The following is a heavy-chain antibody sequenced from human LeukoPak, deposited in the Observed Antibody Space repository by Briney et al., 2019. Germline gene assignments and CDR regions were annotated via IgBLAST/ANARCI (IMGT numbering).Heavy chain of an antibody. CDR1: GFTFSNYA. V-gene: IGHV3-21*01. CDR3: ARGSGYGTTDY. CDR2: ISGSSSYI. D-gene: IGHD5-12*01. Sequence: GGSLRHSCAASGFTFSNYAMNWVRQSPGKGLEWVSSISGSSSYIYYADSVKGRFTISRDNTKNSLYLQMNSLRAEDTAVYYCARGSGYGTTDYWGQGTLVTVS. J-gene: IGHJ4*02.